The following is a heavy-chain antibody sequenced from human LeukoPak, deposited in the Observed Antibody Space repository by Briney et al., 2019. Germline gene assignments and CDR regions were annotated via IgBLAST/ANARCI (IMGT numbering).Heavy chain of an antibody. J-gene: IGHJ4*02. D-gene: IGHD4-11*01. CDR2: IYPGDSDT. CDR3: ARWSLVYSNYAGYFGS. Sequence: GESLQISCKGSGYGFTNYWIGWVRQMPGKGLEWMGIIYPGDSDTKYSPSFQGQVTISADKSISTAYLQWSSLKASDSAMYYCARWSLVYSNYAGYFGSWGQGTLVTVSS. CDR1: GYGFTNYW. V-gene: IGHV5-51*01.